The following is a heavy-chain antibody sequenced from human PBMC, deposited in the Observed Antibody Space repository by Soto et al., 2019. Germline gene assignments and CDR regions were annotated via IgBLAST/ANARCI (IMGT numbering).Heavy chain of an antibody. V-gene: IGHV1-46*01. Sequence: GASVKVSCKASGYTFTSYYMHWVRQAPGQGLEWMGIINPSGGSTTYAQKFQGRVTMTRDTSTTTVYMKLSSLRSEDTAVYYCARDSRALLWFGELYPYGMDVWGQGTTVTVSS. CDR3: ARDSRALLWFGELYPYGMDV. CDR1: GYTFTSYY. D-gene: IGHD3-10*01. J-gene: IGHJ6*02. CDR2: INPSGGST.